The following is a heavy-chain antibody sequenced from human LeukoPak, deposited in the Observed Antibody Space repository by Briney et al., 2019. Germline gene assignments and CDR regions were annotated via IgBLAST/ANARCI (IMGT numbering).Heavy chain of an antibody. J-gene: IGHJ4*02. V-gene: IGHV4-4*09. D-gene: IGHD6-6*01. CDR1: GGSITSDY. CDR2: IYTNGNT. Sequence: SETLSLTCSVSGGSITSDYWHWIRQPPGKGLEWLGYIYTNGNTDYNPSLNSRFTISVDTSKKEFSLKLSSVTAADTAVYYCARAPSPMYSSSAPLDYWGQGTLVIVSS. CDR3: ARAPSPMYSSSAPLDY.